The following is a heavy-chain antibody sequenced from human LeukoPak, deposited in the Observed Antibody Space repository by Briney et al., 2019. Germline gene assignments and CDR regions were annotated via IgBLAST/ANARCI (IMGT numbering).Heavy chain of an antibody. Sequence: ASVKVSCKASGGTFSSYAISWVRQAPGQGLEWMGRIIPILGIANYAQKFQGRVTITADKSTSTAYMELSSLRSEDTAVYYCARDRAVAVPAALSGGAFDIWGQGTMVTVSS. J-gene: IGHJ3*02. V-gene: IGHV1-69*04. D-gene: IGHD2-2*01. CDR2: IIPILGIA. CDR1: GGTFSSYA. CDR3: ARDRAVAVPAALSGGAFDI.